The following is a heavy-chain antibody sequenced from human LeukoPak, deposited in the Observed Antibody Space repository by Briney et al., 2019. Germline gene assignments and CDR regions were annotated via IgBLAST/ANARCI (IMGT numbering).Heavy chain of an antibody. CDR1: GYTFTSYA. J-gene: IGHJ4*02. D-gene: IGHD6-13*01. V-gene: IGHV7-4-1*02. CDR2: INTNTGNP. Sequence: ASVKVSCKASGYTFTSYAMNWVRQAPGQGLEWMGWINTNTGNPTYAQGFTGRFVFSLDTSVSTAYLQISSLKAEDTAVYYCARRSEIGYSSSWYNYWGQGTLVIVSS. CDR3: ARRSEIGYSSSWYNY.